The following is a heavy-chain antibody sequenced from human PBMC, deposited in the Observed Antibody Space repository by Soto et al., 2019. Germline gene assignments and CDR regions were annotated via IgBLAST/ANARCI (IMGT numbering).Heavy chain of an antibody. V-gene: IGHV4-30-4*01. J-gene: IGHJ4*02. CDR1: GGSISSGDYY. CDR2: IYYSGST. Sequence: SETLSLTCTVSGGSISSGDYYWSWIRQPPGKGLEWIGYIYYSGSTYYNPSLKSRVSISVDMSKNQFSLTLTSVSAADTAVYYCARGPSGDKVDYWGQGTPVTVSS. D-gene: IGHD7-27*01. CDR3: ARGPSGDKVDY.